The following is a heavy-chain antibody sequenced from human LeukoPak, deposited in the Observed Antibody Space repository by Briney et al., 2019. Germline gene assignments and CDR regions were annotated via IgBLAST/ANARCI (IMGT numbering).Heavy chain of an antibody. Sequence: SETLSLTCTVSGGSISSYYWSWIGQPPGKGLEWIGYIYYSGITNYNPPLKSRVTISVDTSKNQFSLKLSSVAAADTAVYYCARDHGRSFDYWGQGTLVTVCS. D-gene: IGHD5-24*01. V-gene: IGHV4-59*01. CDR1: GGSISSYY. CDR3: ARDHGRSFDY. J-gene: IGHJ4*02. CDR2: IYYSGIT.